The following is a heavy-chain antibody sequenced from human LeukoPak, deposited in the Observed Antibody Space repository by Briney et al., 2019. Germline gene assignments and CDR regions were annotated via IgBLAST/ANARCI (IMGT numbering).Heavy chain of an antibody. CDR2: ISGSGGST. D-gene: IGHD5-18*01. Sequence: PGGSLRLSCAASGFTFSSYAMSWVRQAPGKGLEWVSAISGSGGSTYSADSVKGRFTISRDNSKNTLYLQMNSLRAEDAAVYYCAKGGYSYDHFDYWGQGTLVTVSS. J-gene: IGHJ4*02. CDR3: AKGGYSYDHFDY. CDR1: GFTFSSYA. V-gene: IGHV3-23*01.